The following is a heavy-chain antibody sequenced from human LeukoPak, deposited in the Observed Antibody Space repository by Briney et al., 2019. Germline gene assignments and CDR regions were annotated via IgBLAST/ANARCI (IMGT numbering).Heavy chain of an antibody. D-gene: IGHD3-3*01. Sequence: ASVKVSCKASGYTFTSYDINWVRQATGQGLEWMGWMNPNSGNTGYAQKFQGRITMTRNTSISTAYMELSSLRSEDTAVYYCARDKALYYDFWSGYYDYWGQGTLVTVSS. CDR2: MNPNSGNT. V-gene: IGHV1-8*01. CDR3: ARDKALYYDFWSGYYDY. CDR1: GYTFTSYD. J-gene: IGHJ4*02.